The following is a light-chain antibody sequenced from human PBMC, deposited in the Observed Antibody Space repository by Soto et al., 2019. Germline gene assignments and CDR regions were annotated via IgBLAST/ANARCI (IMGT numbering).Light chain of an antibody. V-gene: IGKV1-39*01. CDR1: QSITTS. Sequence: DIQMTQSPSSLSASVGDRVTLTCRASQSITTSLNWFQQKPGKAPTLLINAASTLQSGVPSRFSGGGSGTDFTLTIGSLQPEDFATYYCQQSYSTPLTFGGGTKVEIK. CDR3: QQSYSTPLT. CDR2: AAS. J-gene: IGKJ4*01.